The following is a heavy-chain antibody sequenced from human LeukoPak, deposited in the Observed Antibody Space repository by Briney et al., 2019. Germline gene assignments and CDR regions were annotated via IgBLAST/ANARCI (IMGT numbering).Heavy chain of an antibody. J-gene: IGHJ3*02. D-gene: IGHD3-3*01. CDR2: IRYDGSIE. Sequence: GGSLRLSCAASGFTFSSYGMHWVRQAPGKGLQWVTFIRYDGSIEYYADSVKGRFTISRDSSKNMVYLQMNSLRAEDTAVYYCARVFTPNLIFPRQKNAFDIWGQGTMVTVSS. CDR1: GFTFSSYG. V-gene: IGHV3-30*02. CDR3: ARVFTPNLIFPRQKNAFDI.